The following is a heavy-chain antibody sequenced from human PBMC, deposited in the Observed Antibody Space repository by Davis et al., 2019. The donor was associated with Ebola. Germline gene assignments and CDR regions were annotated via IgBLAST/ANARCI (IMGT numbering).Heavy chain of an antibody. J-gene: IGHJ4*02. CDR1: GFTFSGSA. CDR2: IRSKANSYAT. V-gene: IGHV3-73*01. Sequence: PGGSLRLSCAASGFTFSGSAMHWVRQASGKGLEWVGRIRSKANSYATAYAASVKGRFTISRDDSKDTAYLQMNSLKTEDTAVYYCTRSGGDPDYWGQGTLVTVSS. D-gene: IGHD2-21*02. CDR3: TRSGGDPDY.